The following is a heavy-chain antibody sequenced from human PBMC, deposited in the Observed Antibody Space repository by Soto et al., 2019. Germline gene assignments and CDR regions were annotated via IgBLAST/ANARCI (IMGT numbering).Heavy chain of an antibody. J-gene: IGHJ5*02. D-gene: IGHD3-10*01. Sequence: ASVKVSCKASGYTFTSYGISWVRQVPGQGLEWMGWISAYNGNTNYAQKLQGRVTMTTDTSTSTAYMELRSLRSDDTAVYYCARVRATNYYGSGSYSPYNWFDPWGQGTLVAVSS. V-gene: IGHV1-18*01. CDR1: GYTFTSYG. CDR2: ISAYNGNT. CDR3: ARVRATNYYGSGSYSPYNWFDP.